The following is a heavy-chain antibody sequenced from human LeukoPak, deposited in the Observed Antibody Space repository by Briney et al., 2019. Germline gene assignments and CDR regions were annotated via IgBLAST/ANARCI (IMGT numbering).Heavy chain of an antibody. CDR3: AKSRGSGLFDY. V-gene: IGHV3-23*01. D-gene: IGHD3-10*01. CDR2: ISGSGEST. Sequence: GGSLRLSCAASGFTFSSYAMSWVRQAPGKGLEWVSGISGSGESTYYADSVKGRFTISRDNSKNTLYLQMNSLRAEDTAVYYCAKSRGSGLFDYWGQGTLVTVAS. J-gene: IGHJ4*02. CDR1: GFTFSSYA.